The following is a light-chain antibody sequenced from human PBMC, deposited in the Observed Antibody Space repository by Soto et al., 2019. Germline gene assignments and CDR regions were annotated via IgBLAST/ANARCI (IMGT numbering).Light chain of an antibody. V-gene: IGKV3-11*01. J-gene: IGKJ5*01. CDR3: QQRSHWTTIT. CDR1: QSVSSY. CDR2: DAS. Sequence: IVLTQSPATLSLSPGERATLSCRASQSVSSYLAWYQLKPGQAPRLLIYDASNRATGIPARFIGSGSGTDFSHTISSLGPEDVAVYYWQQRSHWTTITFGHGTRLEIK.